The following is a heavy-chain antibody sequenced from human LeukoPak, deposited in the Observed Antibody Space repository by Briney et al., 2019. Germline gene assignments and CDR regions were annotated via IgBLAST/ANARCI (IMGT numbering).Heavy chain of an antibody. CDR1: GFTFRRHA. Sequence: GGSLRLSCAASGFTFRRHAMSWVRQAPGKGLEWVSVISGGGGITYYPDSVNGRFTISRDNTKNTLYPQMNSLRAADTAVSYCARGVAHIVVVPAIRGFDYWGQGTLVTVSS. CDR2: ISGGGGIT. D-gene: IGHD2-21*02. J-gene: IGHJ4*02. V-gene: IGHV3-23*01. CDR3: ARGVAHIVVVPAIRGFDY.